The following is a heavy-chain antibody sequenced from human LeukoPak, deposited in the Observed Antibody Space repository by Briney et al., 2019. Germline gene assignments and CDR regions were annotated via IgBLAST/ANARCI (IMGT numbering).Heavy chain of an antibody. V-gene: IGHV3-15*01. CDR3: AAGSGAPGY. CDR1: GFTFRKAW. J-gene: IGHJ4*02. CDR2: IKNRTEGGTT. Sequence: GGSLRLSCAASGFTFRKAWMNWVRQAPGKGLEWVGRIKNRTEGGTTDYAAPVKGRFTISRDDSRNMVFLHINSLNTGDTAVYFCAAGSGAPGYWGRGTLVTVSS. D-gene: IGHD3-10*01.